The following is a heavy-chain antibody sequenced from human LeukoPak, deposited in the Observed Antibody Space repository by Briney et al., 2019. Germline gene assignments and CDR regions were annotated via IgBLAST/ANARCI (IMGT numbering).Heavy chain of an antibody. Sequence: ASETLPLTCTVSGDSINNYYWNWIRQPPGRGLDWIGYIYYSGSTNYNPSLKSRVTISVDTSKNQFSLKLTSVTAADTAVYYCASGAYYDILTGYSPGFDYWGQGTLVTVSS. D-gene: IGHD3-9*01. CDR1: GDSINNYY. J-gene: IGHJ4*02. CDR2: IYYSGST. V-gene: IGHV4-59*01. CDR3: ASGAYYDILTGYSPGFDY.